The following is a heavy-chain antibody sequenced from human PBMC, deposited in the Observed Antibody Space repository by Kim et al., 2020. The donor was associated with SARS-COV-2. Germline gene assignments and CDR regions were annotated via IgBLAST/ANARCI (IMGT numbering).Heavy chain of an antibody. CDR3: AKDRVRYSSSSCGFDP. CDR1: GFTFSSYA. J-gene: IGHJ5*02. D-gene: IGHD6-6*01. CDR2: ISCSGGST. V-gene: IGHV3-23*01. Sequence: GGSLRLSCAASGFTFSSYAMSWVRQAPGKGLEWVSAISCSGGSTYDADSVKGRFTISRDNSKNTLYLQMNSLRAEDTAVYYCAKDRVRYSSSSCGFDPWGQGTTVTVSS.